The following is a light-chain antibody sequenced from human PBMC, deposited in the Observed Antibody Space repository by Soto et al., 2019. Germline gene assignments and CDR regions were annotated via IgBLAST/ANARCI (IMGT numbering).Light chain of an antibody. J-gene: IGKJ5*01. CDR1: QSVSSY. V-gene: IGKV3-11*01. Sequence: ILVTQSPATLSLYPGERATLSCRASQSVSSYLAWYQQKPGQAPRLLIYDASNRATGIPARFSGSGSGTDFTLTISSLEPEDFAVYYCQQRSNWLTFGQGTRLEIK. CDR2: DAS. CDR3: QQRSNWLT.